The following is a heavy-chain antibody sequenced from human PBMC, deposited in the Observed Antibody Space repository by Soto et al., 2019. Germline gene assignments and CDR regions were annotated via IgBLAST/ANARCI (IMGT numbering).Heavy chain of an antibody. CDR2: INPNSGDT. CDR3: ARNYYDSSDRDYLDY. D-gene: IGHD3-22*01. J-gene: IGHJ4*02. V-gene: IGHV1-2*02. CDR1: GYIFTGYS. Sequence: ASVKVSCKPSGYIFTGYSLHWVRQAPGQGLEWMGWINPNSGDTIYAQKFQGRVTMTRDTSISTAYMDLSRLKSDDTAVYYCARNYYDSSDRDYLDYWGQGTLVTVSS.